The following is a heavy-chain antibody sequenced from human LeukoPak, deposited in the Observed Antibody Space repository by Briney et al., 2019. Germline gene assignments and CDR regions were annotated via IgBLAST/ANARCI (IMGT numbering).Heavy chain of an antibody. J-gene: IGHJ4*02. CDR2: IYHSGST. CDR1: GGSISSGGYY. CDR3: ARATWGGYFDY. D-gene: IGHD7-27*01. Sequence: PSETLSLTCTVSGGSISSGGYYWSWIRQPPGKGLEWIGYIYHSGSTYYNPSLKSRVTISVDRSKNQFSLKLSSVTAADTAVYYCARATWGGYFDYWGQGTLVTVSS. V-gene: IGHV4-30-2*01.